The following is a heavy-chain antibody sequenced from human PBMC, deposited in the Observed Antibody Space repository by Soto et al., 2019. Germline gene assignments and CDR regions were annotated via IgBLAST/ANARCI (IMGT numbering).Heavy chain of an antibody. CDR2: IYSAGTT. CDR3: HGYGY. Sequence: EVQLVESGGGLIQPGGSLRLSCVVSGFTVSSANYMSWVRQAPGKGLEWVSVIYSAGTTYYADSVKGRFTISRDNSKNTLYLQMNSLSAEDTAVYYCHGYGYWGQGTLFTVSS. V-gene: IGHV3-53*01. J-gene: IGHJ4*02. CDR1: GFTVSSANY. D-gene: IGHD5-12*01.